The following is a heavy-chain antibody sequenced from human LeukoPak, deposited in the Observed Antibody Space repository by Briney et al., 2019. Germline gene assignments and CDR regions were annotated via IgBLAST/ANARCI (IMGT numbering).Heavy chain of an antibody. CDR1: GFTFGTYS. D-gene: IGHD3-3*01. J-gene: IGHJ4*02. CDR2: ISSSGSTI. Sequence: PGGSLRLSCVASGFTFGTYSVNWVRQAPGKGLECVSYISSSGSTIYYADSVKGRFTISRDNAKNSLYLQMNSLRAEDTAVYYCARDNQRITIFGVVTPYFEYRGQGTLVTVSS. V-gene: IGHV3-48*03. CDR3: ARDNQRITIFGVVTPYFEY.